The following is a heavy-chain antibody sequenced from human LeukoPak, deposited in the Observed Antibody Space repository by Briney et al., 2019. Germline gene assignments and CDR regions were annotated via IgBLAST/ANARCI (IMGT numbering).Heavy chain of an antibody. J-gene: IGHJ4*02. Sequence: SGTLSLTCAVSGGSISSSNWWGWVRQPPGKGLEWIGEICHSGSTNYNPSLKSRVTISVDKSKNQFSLKLSSVTAADTAVYYCARVGHYGGNSGTQSDYRGQGTLVTVSS. V-gene: IGHV4-4*02. CDR2: ICHSGST. D-gene: IGHD4-23*01. CDR1: GGSISSSNW. CDR3: ARVGHYGGNSGTQSDY.